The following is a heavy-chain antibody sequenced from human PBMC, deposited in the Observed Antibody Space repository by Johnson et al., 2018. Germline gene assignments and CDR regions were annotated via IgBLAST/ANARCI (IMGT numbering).Heavy chain of an antibody. Sequence: VQLVESGGGLIQXGGSXRLXCEASGFTVSSNHMNWVRQAPGKGLEWVSYISSSSSTIYYADSVKGRFTISRDNAKNSLYLQMNSLRAEDKALYYSAKDGKLLGSLYAFDIWGQGTMVTVSS. D-gene: IGHD1-26*01. V-gene: IGHV3-48*04. CDR3: AKDGKLLGSLYAFDI. J-gene: IGHJ3*02. CDR1: GFTVSSNH. CDR2: ISSSSSTI.